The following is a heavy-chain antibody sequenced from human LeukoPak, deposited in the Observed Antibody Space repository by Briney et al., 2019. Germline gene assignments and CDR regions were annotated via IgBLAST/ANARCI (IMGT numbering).Heavy chain of an antibody. V-gene: IGHV3-20*04. Sequence: GGSLRLSCAASGFTFDDYGMSWVRQAPGKGLEWVSGINWNGGSTGYADSVKGRFTISRDNAKNSLYLQMNSLRAEDTALYYRAREDEWELAYYFDYWGQGTLVTVSS. CDR2: INWNGGST. J-gene: IGHJ4*02. D-gene: IGHD1-26*01. CDR3: AREDEWELAYYFDY. CDR1: GFTFDDYG.